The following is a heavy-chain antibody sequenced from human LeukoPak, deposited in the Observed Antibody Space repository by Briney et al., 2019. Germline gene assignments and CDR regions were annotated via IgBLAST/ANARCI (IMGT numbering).Heavy chain of an antibody. CDR1: GFTFSNAW. D-gene: IGHD6-13*01. CDR3: AKRGLAAALFR. CDR2: ISGSGGST. Sequence: GGSLRLSCAASGFTFSNAWMSWVRQAPGKGLEWVSAISGSGGSTYYADSVKGWFTISRDNSKNTLYLQMNSLRAEDTAVYYCAKRGLAAALFRWGQGTLVTVSS. V-gene: IGHV3-23*01. J-gene: IGHJ4*02.